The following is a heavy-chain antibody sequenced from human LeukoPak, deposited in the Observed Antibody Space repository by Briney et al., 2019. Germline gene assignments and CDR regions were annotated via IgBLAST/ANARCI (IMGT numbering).Heavy chain of an antibody. CDR2: IYSGGST. CDR3: ARDREEYSGSYRY. J-gene: IGHJ4*02. V-gene: IGHV3-53*01. D-gene: IGHD1-26*01. Sequence: GGSLRLSCAASGFTVSSNYMSWVRQAPGKGLEWVSVIYSGGSTYYADSVKGRFTISRDNSKNTLYLQMNSLRAEDTAVYYYARDREEYSGSYRYWGQGTLVTVSS. CDR1: GFTVSSNY.